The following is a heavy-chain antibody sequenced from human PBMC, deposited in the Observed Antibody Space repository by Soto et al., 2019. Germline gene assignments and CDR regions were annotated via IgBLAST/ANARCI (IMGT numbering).Heavy chain of an antibody. Sequence: EVQLLESGGGLVRPGGSLRLSCGGSKFTFSTYAMTWVRQAPGKGLEWVSGISVGGGITKYADSVKGRFTISRDNSKNTLYLQMNSLRAEATAIYYCAKAPTGDYLGAFDSGGQGTLVTVSS. J-gene: IGHJ4*02. CDR3: AKAPTGDYLGAFDS. CDR2: ISVGGGIT. D-gene: IGHD4-17*01. CDR1: KFTFSTYA. V-gene: IGHV3-23*01.